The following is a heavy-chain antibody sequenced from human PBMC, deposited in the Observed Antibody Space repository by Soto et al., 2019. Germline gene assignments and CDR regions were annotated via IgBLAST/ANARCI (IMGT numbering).Heavy chain of an antibody. J-gene: IGHJ4*02. CDR3: AHRRRYSSGWLFDY. CDR1: GFSLSTSGVG. CDR2: IYWDDDK. D-gene: IGHD6-19*01. V-gene: IGHV2-5*02. Sequence: QITLKESGPTLVKPTQTLTLTCTFSGFSLSTSGVGVGWIRQPPGKALEWLALIYWDDDKRYSPSLKSRLTITKDTSKNQVVLTMTTMDPVDTATYYCAHRRRYSSGWLFDYWGQGTLVTVSS.